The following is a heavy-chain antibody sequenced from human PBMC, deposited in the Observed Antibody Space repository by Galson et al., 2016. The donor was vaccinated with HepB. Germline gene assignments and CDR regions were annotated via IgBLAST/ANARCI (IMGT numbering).Heavy chain of an antibody. V-gene: IGHV3-33*03. J-gene: IGHJ4*02. Sequence: SLRLSCAASGFAFSSYAMHWVRQAPGKGLEWVAVVWFDGFNKYFADSVKGRFTISRDNSNNTLYLQMSRLRVEDTAVYYCAKEGDLGLGGLGDFDHWGQGTLVTVSS. CDR2: VWFDGFNK. CDR3: AKEGDLGLGGLGDFDH. D-gene: IGHD3-16*01. CDR1: GFAFSSYA.